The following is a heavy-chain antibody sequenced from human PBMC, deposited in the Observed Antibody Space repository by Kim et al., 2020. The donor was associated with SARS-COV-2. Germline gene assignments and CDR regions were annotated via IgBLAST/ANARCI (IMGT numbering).Heavy chain of an antibody. J-gene: IGHJ4*02. D-gene: IGHD3-10*02. V-gene: IGHV3-23*03. CDR2: IYGGGSTT. CDR3: VKGRGMFDY. Sequence: GGSLRLSCAASGFTFSSYVMSWVRQAPGKGLDWVSVIYGGGSTTLYADSVKGRFTISRDNSKNTLFLQMNSLRAEDTAVYYCVKGRGMFDYWGQGTLVTVSS. CDR1: GFTFSSYV.